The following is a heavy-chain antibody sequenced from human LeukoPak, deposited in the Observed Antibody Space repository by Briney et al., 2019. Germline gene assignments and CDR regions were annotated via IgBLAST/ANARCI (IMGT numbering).Heavy chain of an antibody. D-gene: IGHD4-17*01. CDR1: GYSFTSYW. Sequence: GESLKISCKGSGYSFTSYWIGWVRQAPGQGLEWMGWINPNSGGTNYAQKFQGRVTMTRDTSISTAYMELSRLRSDDTAVYYCARTLEPDYGDPPFDYWGQGTLVTVSS. CDR3: ARTLEPDYGDPPFDY. J-gene: IGHJ4*02. V-gene: IGHV1-2*02. CDR2: INPNSGGT.